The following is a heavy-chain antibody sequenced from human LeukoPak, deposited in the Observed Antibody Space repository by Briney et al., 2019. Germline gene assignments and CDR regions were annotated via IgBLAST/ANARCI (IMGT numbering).Heavy chain of an antibody. V-gene: IGHV4-61*02. CDR1: GGSISSGSYY. CDR3: ARDWGVPARPGYMDV. Sequence: SETLSLTCTVSGGSISSGSYYWNWLRQPAGKGLEWIGRIYTSGSTNYNPSLKSRVTISVDTSKNQFSLRLSSVTAADTAVYYCARDWGVPARPGYMDVWGKGTTVTVSS. D-gene: IGHD2-2*01. CDR2: IYTSGST. J-gene: IGHJ6*03.